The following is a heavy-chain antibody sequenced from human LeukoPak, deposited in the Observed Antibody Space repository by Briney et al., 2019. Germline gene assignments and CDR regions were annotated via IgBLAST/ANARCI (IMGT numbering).Heavy chain of an antibody. CDR3: ARDSNPYYYVSGSDY. CDR1: GFTFDDYG. D-gene: IGHD3-10*01. J-gene: IGHJ4*02. CDR2: INWNGGST. Sequence: GGSLRLSCAASGFTFDDYGMSWVRQVPGKGLEWVCGINWNGGSTGYADSVKGRFTISRDNAKNSLYLQMNSLRAEDTALYYCARDSNPYYYVSGSDYWGQGTLVIVSS. V-gene: IGHV3-20*04.